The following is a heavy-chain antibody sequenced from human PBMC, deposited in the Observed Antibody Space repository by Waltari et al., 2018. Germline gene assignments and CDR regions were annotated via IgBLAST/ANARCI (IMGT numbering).Heavy chain of an antibody. CDR2: IYYSGST. CDR3: ARALKPHYYDSSGYYYFDY. J-gene: IGHJ4*02. Sequence: QVQLQESGPGLVKPSETLSLTCTVSGGSVSRGSYSWSWIRPPPGKGLEWIGYIYYSGSTNYNPSLKRRVTISVDTSKNQFSLKLSSVTAADTAVYYCARALKPHYYDSSGYYYFDYWGQGTLVTVSS. V-gene: IGHV4-61*01. CDR1: GGSVSRGSYS. D-gene: IGHD3-22*01.